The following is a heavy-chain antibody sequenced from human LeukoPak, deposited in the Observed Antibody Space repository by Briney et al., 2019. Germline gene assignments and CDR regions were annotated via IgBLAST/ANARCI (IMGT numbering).Heavy chain of an antibody. CDR2: IYYSGST. Sequence: PSETLSLTCIVSGGSMSSYYRSWIRQPPGEGREWIGYIYYSGSTTHTTYLKSRVTISVDTSKNQFSLRLSSVTAADTAVYYCARAFDSSGYLVSLDYWGQGTLVTVSS. CDR3: ARAFDSSGYLVSLDY. CDR1: GGSMSSYY. D-gene: IGHD3-22*01. V-gene: IGHV4-59*01. J-gene: IGHJ4*02.